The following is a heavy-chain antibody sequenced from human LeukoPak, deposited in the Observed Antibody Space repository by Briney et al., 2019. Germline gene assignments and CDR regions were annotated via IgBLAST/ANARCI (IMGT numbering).Heavy chain of an antibody. CDR3: ARHDHQDFGDPNWFDP. CDR2: IYYSGST. CDR1: GGSISSGDYY. D-gene: IGHD4-17*01. V-gene: IGHV4-30-4*01. J-gene: IGHJ5*02. Sequence: SETLSLTCTVSGGSISSGDYYWSWIRQPPGKGLEWIGYIYYSGSTYYNPSLKSRVTISVDTSKNQFSLKLRSVTVADTAVYYCARHDHQDFGDPNWFDPWGQGTLVTVSS.